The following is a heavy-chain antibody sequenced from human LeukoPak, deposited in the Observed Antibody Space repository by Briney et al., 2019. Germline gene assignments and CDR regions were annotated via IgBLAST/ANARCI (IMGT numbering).Heavy chain of an antibody. CDR2: ISGSGGTR. CDR1: GFTFSSYE. CDR3: ARNRGSASYFYYDMDV. Sequence: GGSLRLSCATSGFTFSSYEMTWVRQAPGKGLEWISYISGSGGTRYYADSVKGRFTISRDNAKNSLYLQMTSLRAEDTAVYYCARNRGSASYFYYDMDVWGKGTSVTVSS. D-gene: IGHD2-2*01. J-gene: IGHJ6*04. V-gene: IGHV3-48*03.